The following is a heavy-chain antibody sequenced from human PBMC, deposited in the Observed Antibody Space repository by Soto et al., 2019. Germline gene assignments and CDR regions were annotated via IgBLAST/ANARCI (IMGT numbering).Heavy chain of an antibody. CDR2: ISPIFGTA. D-gene: IGHD6-6*01. Sequence: ASVKVSCKASGGTFSSYAISWVRQAPGQGLEWMGGISPIFGTANYAQKFQSRVTITADESTSTAYMELSSLRSEDTAVYYCGHGIAARPHYYYYGMDVWGQGTTVTVSS. CDR1: GGTFSSYA. V-gene: IGHV1-69*13. J-gene: IGHJ6*02. CDR3: GHGIAARPHYYYYGMDV.